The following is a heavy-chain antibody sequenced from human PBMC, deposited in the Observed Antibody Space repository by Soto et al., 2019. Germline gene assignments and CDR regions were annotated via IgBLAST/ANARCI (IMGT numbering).Heavy chain of an antibody. Sequence: SGPTLVNPTQTLTLACAASGFSLSTSGMCVSWIRQPPGKALEWLALIDWYFEKFYSTSLKTIPTISKDTSIPQVVLTMTHMDPVYTGTHYCDRTPIPYVGWSYNMDVWGHGTTVT. V-gene: IGHV2-70*01. CDR1: GFSLSTSGMC. D-gene: IGHD3-9*01. CDR2: IDWYFEK. J-gene: IGHJ6*03. CDR3: DRTPIPYVGWSYNMDV.